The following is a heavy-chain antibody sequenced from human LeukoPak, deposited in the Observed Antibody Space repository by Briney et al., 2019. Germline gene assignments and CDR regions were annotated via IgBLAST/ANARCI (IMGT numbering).Heavy chain of an antibody. V-gene: IGHV4-59*12. CDR2: IYYSGST. CDR1: GGSISSYY. J-gene: IGHJ3*02. Sequence: PSETLSLTCTVSGGSISSYYWSWIRQPPGKGLEWVGYIYYSGSTNYNPSLKSRVTISVNTSKNQFSLKLSSVTAADTAVYYCARGNSGSYFHAFDIWGQGTMVTVSS. D-gene: IGHD1-26*01. CDR3: ARGNSGSYFHAFDI.